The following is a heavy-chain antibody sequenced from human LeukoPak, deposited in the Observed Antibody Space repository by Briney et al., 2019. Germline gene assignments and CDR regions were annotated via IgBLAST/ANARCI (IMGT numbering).Heavy chain of an antibody. J-gene: IGHJ4*02. CDR1: GFTFSSYG. V-gene: IGHV3-30*18. CDR3: ANVPAAAPHFDY. CDR2: ISYDGSNK. D-gene: IGHD2-2*01. Sequence: GGSLRLSCAASGFTFSSYGMHWVRQAPGKGLERVAVISYDGSNKYYADSVKGRFTISRDNSKNTLYLQMNSLRAEDTAVYYCANVPAAAPHFDYWGQGTLVTVSS.